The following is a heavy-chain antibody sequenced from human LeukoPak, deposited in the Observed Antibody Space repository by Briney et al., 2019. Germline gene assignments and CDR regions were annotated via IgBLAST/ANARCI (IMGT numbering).Heavy chain of an antibody. J-gene: IGHJ4*02. V-gene: IGHV3-23*01. Sequence: GGSLRLSCATSGLTFDTYAMTWVRQAPGKGLEWVSTISGNGGSTYYAGSVKGRFAITKDISKSTLYLALNSLTGEDTAIYFCATRGNYYGYFDSWGQGTLVTVSS. CDR2: ISGNGGST. CDR3: ATRGNYYGYFDS. CDR1: GLTFDTYA. D-gene: IGHD5-18*01.